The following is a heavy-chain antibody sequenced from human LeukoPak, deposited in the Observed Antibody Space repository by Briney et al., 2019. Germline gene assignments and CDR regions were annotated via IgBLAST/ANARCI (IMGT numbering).Heavy chain of an antibody. CDR2: ISGSGGST. V-gene: IGHV3-23*01. J-gene: IGHJ4*02. CDR3: ARDPGGYDSSGRVYFDY. CDR1: GFTFSSYA. Sequence: GGSLRLSCAASGFTFSSYAMSWVRQAPGKGLEWVSAISGSGGSTYYADSVKGRFTISRDNAKNSLYLQMNSLRAEDTAVYYCARDPGGYDSSGRVYFDYWGQGTLVTVSS. D-gene: IGHD3-22*01.